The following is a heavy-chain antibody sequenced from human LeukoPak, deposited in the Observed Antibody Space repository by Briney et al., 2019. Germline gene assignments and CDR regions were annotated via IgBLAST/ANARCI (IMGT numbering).Heavy chain of an antibody. CDR2: ISGSGGST. V-gene: IGHV3-23*01. CDR3: AKDDYSNYGFDP. Sequence: PGGSLRLSCAASGFAFTNYVMNWVRQAPGKGLEWVSGISGSGGSTYYADSVKGRFTISRDNSKNTLYLQMNSLRAEDTAVYYCAKDDYSNYGFDPWGQGTLVTVSS. J-gene: IGHJ5*02. D-gene: IGHD4-11*01. CDR1: GFAFTNYV.